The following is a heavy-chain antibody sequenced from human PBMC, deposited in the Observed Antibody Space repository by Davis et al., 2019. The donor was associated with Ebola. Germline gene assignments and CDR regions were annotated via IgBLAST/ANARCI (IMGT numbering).Heavy chain of an antibody. D-gene: IGHD3-22*01. J-gene: IGHJ4*02. CDR1: GGSFSGYY. CDR3: ARDGPTYDYDSSGPQGYVY. Sequence: SETLSLTCAVYGGSFSGYYWSWIRQPPGKGLEWIGEINHSGSTNYNPSLKSRVTISVDTSKNQFSLKLSSVTAADTAVYYCARDGPTYDYDSSGPQGYVYWGQGTLATVSS. V-gene: IGHV4-34*01. CDR2: INHSGST.